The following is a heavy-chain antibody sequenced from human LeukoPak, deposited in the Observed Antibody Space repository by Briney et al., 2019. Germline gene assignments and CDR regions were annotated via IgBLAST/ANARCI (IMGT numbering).Heavy chain of an antibody. V-gene: IGHV3-15*07. D-gene: IGHD3-22*01. J-gene: IGHJ4*02. CDR3: STTYYYDSSEGY. CDR2: IKSKTDGGTT. Sequence: PGGSLRLSCAASGFTLSTYGMHWVRQAPGKGLEWVGRIKSKTDGGTTDYAAPVKGRFTISRDDSKNTLYLQMNSLKTEDTAVYYCSTTYYYDSSEGYWGQGTLVTVSS. CDR1: GFTLSTYG.